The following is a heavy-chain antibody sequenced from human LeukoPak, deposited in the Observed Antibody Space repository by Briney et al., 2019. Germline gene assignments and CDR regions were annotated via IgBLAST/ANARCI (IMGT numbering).Heavy chain of an antibody. D-gene: IGHD5-18*01. CDR2: IYSGGST. V-gene: IGHV3-53*01. J-gene: IGHJ4*02. CDR3: ARGGRGYSYGSIFDY. Sequence: GRSLRLSCAASGFTFSSYGMHWVRQAPGKGLEWVSVIYSGGSTYYADSVKGRFTISRDNSKNTLYLQMNSLRAEDTAVYYCARGGRGYSYGSIFDYWGQGTLVTVSS. CDR1: GFTFSSYG.